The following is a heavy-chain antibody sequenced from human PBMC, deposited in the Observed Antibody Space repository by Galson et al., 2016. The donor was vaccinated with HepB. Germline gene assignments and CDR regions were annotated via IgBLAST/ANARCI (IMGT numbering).Heavy chain of an antibody. Sequence: SETLSLTCTFSSDSITGHYCSWIRQSPGKGLEWIGYIYYSGSTNYNPSLKSRVTMLMDTSMNQFSMMLTSVTAADTAVYYCTRVTISGVVDFWGQGTPVTVSS. V-gene: IGHV4-59*11. J-gene: IGHJ4*02. CDR3: TRVTISGVVDF. D-gene: IGHD3-3*01. CDR1: SDSITGHY. CDR2: IYYSGST.